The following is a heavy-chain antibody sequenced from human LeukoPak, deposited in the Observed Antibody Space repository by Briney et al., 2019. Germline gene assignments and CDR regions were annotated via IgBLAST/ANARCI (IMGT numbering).Heavy chain of an antibody. D-gene: IGHD3-10*01. CDR1: GFTFSSCA. J-gene: IGHJ4*02. Sequence: QPGRSLRLSCAASGFTFSSCAMHWVRQAPGKGLEWVAVISYDGSNKYYADSVKGRFTISRDNSKNTLYLQMNSLRAEDTAVYYCATLGSHFDYWGQGTLVTVSS. CDR2: ISYDGSNK. V-gene: IGHV3-30*04. CDR3: ATLGSHFDY.